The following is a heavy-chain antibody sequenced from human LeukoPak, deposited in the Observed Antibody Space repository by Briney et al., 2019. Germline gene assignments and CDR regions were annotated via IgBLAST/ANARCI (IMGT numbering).Heavy chain of an antibody. J-gene: IGHJ4*02. D-gene: IGHD3-10*01. CDR3: AKLRGYGSGSPMGY. V-gene: IGHV1-8*01. CDR1: GYTFTSYD. CDR2: MNPNSGNT. Sequence: ASVKVSCKASGYTFTSYDINWVRQATGQGLEWMGWMNPNSGNTGYAQKFQGRVTMTRNTSITTAYMELSSLRSEDTAVYYCAKLRGYGSGSPMGYWGQGTLVTVSS.